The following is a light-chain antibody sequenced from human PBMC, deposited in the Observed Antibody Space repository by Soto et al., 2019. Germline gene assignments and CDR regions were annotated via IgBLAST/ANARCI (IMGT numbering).Light chain of an antibody. Sequence: EFVLTQSPGTLSLSPGERATLSCRASQTVRNNYLAWYQQKPGQAPRLLIYDASSRATGIPDRFSGGGSGTDFTLTISRLEPEDFAVYYCQQRGNWPLTFGGGTKVEI. J-gene: IGKJ4*01. CDR1: QTVRNNY. V-gene: IGKV3D-20*02. CDR3: QQRGNWPLT. CDR2: DAS.